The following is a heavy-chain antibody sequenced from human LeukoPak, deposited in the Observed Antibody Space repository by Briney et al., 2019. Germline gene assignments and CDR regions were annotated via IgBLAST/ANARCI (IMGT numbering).Heavy chain of an antibody. Sequence: GGSLRLSCAASGFSFSSYWMHWVRQAPGKGLVWVARISPDGSSALSADSVRGRFTISRDNADNTLYLQLNSLRAEDTTVYYCARVSFCPRCHFDYWGQGTLVTVSS. J-gene: IGHJ4*02. CDR2: ISPDGSSA. D-gene: IGHD2/OR15-2a*01. CDR1: GFSFSSYW. CDR3: ARVSFCPRCHFDY. V-gene: IGHV3-74*03.